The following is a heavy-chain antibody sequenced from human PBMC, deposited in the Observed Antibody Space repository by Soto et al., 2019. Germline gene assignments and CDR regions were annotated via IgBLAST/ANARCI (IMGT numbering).Heavy chain of an antibody. J-gene: IGHJ6*02. D-gene: IGHD3-22*01. CDR3: AGAYYYDSSGYQVYYYYGMDV. V-gene: IGHV5-10-1*01. Sequence: GESLKISCKGAGYSFTSYWISWVRQMPGKGLEWMGRIDPSDSYTNYSPSFQGHITISADKSISTAYLQWSSLKASDTAMYYCAGAYYYDSSGYQVYYYYGMDVWGQGTTVTVSS. CDR1: GYSFTSYW. CDR2: IDPSDSYT.